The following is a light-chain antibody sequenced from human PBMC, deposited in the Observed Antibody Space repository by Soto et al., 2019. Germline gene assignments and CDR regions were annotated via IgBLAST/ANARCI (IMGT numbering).Light chain of an antibody. CDR3: QQYYSSRT. V-gene: IGKV3-20*01. Sequence: EVVLTQSPGTLSLSPGERATLSCRASQSVGNNYLAWYQQKPGQTPRLLIYGGSNRATGIPDRFSGSGSGTDFTLTISRLEPEDFAVYYCQQYYSSRTFGQGTKVEMK. CDR2: GGS. J-gene: IGKJ1*01. CDR1: QSVGNNY.